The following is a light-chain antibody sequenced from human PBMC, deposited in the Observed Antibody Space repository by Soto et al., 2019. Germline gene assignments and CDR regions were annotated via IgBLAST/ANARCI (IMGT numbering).Light chain of an antibody. CDR1: GSDVGYYNY. J-gene: IGLJ2*01. Sequence: QSVLNQPASVSGSPGQSITISCTGTGSDVGYYNYVSWYQHHPSKAPKLMIYEVSNRPSGVSNRFSGSKSGNTASLTISGLQAEDEADYYCSSYTSSSALVVFGGGTKVTVL. CDR2: EVS. V-gene: IGLV2-14*01. CDR3: SSYTSSSALVV.